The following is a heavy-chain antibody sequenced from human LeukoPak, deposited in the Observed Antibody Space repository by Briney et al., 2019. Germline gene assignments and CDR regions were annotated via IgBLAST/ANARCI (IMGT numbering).Heavy chain of an antibody. CDR2: IYYSGST. V-gene: IGHV4-59*01. Sequence: SETLSLTCAVYGGSFSGYYWSWIRQPPGKGLEWIGYIYYSGSTNYNPSLKSRVTISVDTSKNQFSLKLSSVTAADTAVYYCARLWFGELLSPVDLDYWGQGTLVTVSS. CDR1: GGSFSGYY. J-gene: IGHJ4*02. CDR3: ARLWFGELLSPVDLDY. D-gene: IGHD3-10*01.